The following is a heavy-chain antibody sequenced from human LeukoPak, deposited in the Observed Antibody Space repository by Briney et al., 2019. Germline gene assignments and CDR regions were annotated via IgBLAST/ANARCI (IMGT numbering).Heavy chain of an antibody. V-gene: IGHV1-3*01. CDR3: ARDIAAAGRFYYYYGMDV. CDR2: INAGNGNT. J-gene: IGHJ6*04. CDR1: GYTSTSYA. Sequence: ASVKVSCKASGYTSTSYAMHWVRQAPGQRLEWMGWINAGNGNTKYSQKFQGRVTITRDTSASTAYMELSSLRSEDTAVYYCARDIAAAGRFYYYYGMDVWGKGTTVTVSS. D-gene: IGHD6-13*01.